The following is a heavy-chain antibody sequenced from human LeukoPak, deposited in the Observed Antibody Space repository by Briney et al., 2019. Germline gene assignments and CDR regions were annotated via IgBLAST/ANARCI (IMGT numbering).Heavy chain of an antibody. D-gene: IGHD3-10*01. J-gene: IGHJ4*02. Sequence: GASVKVSCKASAYTFSNYGFNWVRQAPGQGLEWMGWISAYNGNTKYAQKPQGRFTMSTDTSTSTAYMELRSLTSDDTAVYYCARDLDGSGSYYTDYWGQGTLVTVSS. CDR2: ISAYNGNT. CDR3: ARDLDGSGSYYTDY. V-gene: IGHV1-18*01. CDR1: AYTFSNYG.